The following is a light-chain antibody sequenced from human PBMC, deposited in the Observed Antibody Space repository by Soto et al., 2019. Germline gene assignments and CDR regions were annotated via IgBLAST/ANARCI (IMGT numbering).Light chain of an antibody. CDR3: QQYNSYPWT. Sequence: IQLTQSPSSLSASVGDRVSITCRASQGISSYLAWYQQKPGKAPKLLIYAASSLESGVPSRFSGSGSGTEFTLTISSLQPDDFTTYYCQQYNSYPWTFGQGTKVDIK. CDR1: QGISSY. V-gene: IGKV1-9*01. J-gene: IGKJ1*01. CDR2: AAS.